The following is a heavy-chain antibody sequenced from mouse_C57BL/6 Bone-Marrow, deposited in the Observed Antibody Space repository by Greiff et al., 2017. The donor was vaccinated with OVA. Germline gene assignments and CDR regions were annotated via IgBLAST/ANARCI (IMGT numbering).Heavy chain of an antibody. V-gene: IGHV1-63*01. D-gene: IGHD1-1*01. CDR3: ARTRGTVDWYFDV. CDR1: GYTFTNYW. CDR2: IYPGGGYT. Sequence: QVQLQQSGAELVRPGTSVKMSCKASGYTFTNYWIGWAKQRPGHGLEWIGDIYPGGGYTNYNEKFKVKATLTADKSSSTAYMQFSSLTSEDSAIYYCARTRGTVDWYFDVWGTGTTVTVSS. J-gene: IGHJ1*03.